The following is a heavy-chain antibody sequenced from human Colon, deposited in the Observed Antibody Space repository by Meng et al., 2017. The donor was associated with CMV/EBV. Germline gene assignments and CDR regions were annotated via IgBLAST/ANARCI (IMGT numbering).Heavy chain of an antibody. CDR1: GFPFNSHS. CDR3: MRDLLPIRLIPAAQDY. CDR2: ISSSGEDE. J-gene: IGHJ4*02. Sequence: GESLKISCEGSGFPFNSHSMNWVRQAPGKGLEWISYISSSGEDEYYADSVKGRFTISRDNAKNSVSLQMNALKVEDTAVYYCMRDLLPIRLIPAAQDYWGQGTLVTVSS. D-gene: IGHD2-2*01. V-gene: IGHV3-21*05.